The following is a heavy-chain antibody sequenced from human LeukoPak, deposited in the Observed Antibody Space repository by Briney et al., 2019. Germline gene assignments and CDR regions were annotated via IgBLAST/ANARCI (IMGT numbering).Heavy chain of an antibody. CDR2: IYTGDSDT. D-gene: IGHD3-10*01. CDR1: GYSFTSYW. Sequence: GESLKISCKGSGYSFTSYWIGWVRQMPGKGLEWMGIIYTGDSDTRYSPSFQGQVTISADKSISTAYLQWSSLKASDTAMYYCARHLRINYYGSDPGVNYYYYGMDVWGQGTTVTVSS. V-gene: IGHV5-51*01. CDR3: ARHLRINYYGSDPGVNYYYYGMDV. J-gene: IGHJ6*02.